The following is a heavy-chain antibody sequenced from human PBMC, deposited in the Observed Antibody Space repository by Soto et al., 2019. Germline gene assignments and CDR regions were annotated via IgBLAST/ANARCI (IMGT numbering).Heavy chain of an antibody. CDR2: SYYSGST. CDR1: GGSISSGGYY. J-gene: IGHJ6*02. D-gene: IGHD2-2*01. CDR3: ARDFVDCSSTSCPYYYGMDV. Sequence: QVQLQESGPGLVKPSQTLSLTCTVSGGSISSGGYYWSWIRQHPGKGLEWIGYSYYSGSTYYNQSLKSRVTISVDTSKNQFSLKLSSVIAADTAVYYCARDFVDCSSTSCPYYYGMDVWGQGSTVTVSS. V-gene: IGHV4-31*03.